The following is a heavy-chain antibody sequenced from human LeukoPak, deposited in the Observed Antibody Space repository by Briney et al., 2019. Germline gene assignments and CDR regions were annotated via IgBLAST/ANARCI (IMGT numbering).Heavy chain of an antibody. CDR1: GFTFSSYS. J-gene: IGHJ4*02. V-gene: IGHV3-21*04. Sequence: PGGSLRLSCAASGFTFSSYSMNWVRQAPGKGLEWVSSISSSSSYTYYADSVKGRFTTSRDNSKNTPYLQMNSLRAEDTAVYFCAKGAYYADWGQGTLVTVSS. CDR3: AKGAYYAD. CDR2: ISSSSSYT. D-gene: IGHD3-3*01.